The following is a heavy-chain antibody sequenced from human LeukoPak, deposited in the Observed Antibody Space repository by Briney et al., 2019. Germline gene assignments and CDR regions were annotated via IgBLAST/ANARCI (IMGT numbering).Heavy chain of an antibody. V-gene: IGHV1-69*13. Sequence: SVTVSFTASGGTFSIYAISWVRQAPGQGHEWMGGIIPIFGTANYAQKFQGRVTITADESTSTAYMELSSLRSEDTAVYYCARRGYDILTGYWFHYYGMDVWGQGTTVTVSS. CDR2: IIPIFGTA. J-gene: IGHJ6*02. D-gene: IGHD3-9*01. CDR1: GGTFSIYA. CDR3: ARRGYDILTGYWFHYYGMDV.